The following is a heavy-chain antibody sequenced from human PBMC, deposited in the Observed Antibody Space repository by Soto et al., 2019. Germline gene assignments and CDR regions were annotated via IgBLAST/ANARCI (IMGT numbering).Heavy chain of an antibody. V-gene: IGHV4-59*01. J-gene: IGHJ4*02. CDR2: IYYSGST. D-gene: IGHD5-12*01. CDR1: GGSISSYY. CDR3: ARGGGYDYFDS. Sequence: QVQLQESGPGLVKPSETLSLTCTVSGGSISSYYWSWIRQPPGKGLEWIGYIYYSGSTNYNPSLKSRVSISVDTSKNQFSLKRSSVTAADTAVYYCARGGGYDYFDSWGQGTLVTVSS.